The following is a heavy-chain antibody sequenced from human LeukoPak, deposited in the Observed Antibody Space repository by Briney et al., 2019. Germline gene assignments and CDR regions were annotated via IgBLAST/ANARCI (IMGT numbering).Heavy chain of an antibody. V-gene: IGHV1-24*01. CDR1: GYTLTELS. J-gene: IGHJ4*02. CDR2: FDPEDGET. D-gene: IGHD2-8*01. Sequence: ASVEVSCKVSGYTLTELSMHWVRQAPGKGLEWMGGFDPEDGETIYAQKFQGRVTMTEDTSTDTAYMELSSLRSEDTAVYYCATSRRCTNGVCFYYFDYWGQGTLVTVSS. CDR3: ATSRRCTNGVCFYYFDY.